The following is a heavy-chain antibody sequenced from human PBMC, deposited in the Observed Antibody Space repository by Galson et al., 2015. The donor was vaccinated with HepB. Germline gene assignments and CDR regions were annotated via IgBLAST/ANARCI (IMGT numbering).Heavy chain of an antibody. Sequence: SLRLSCAASGFTFSSYAMNWVRQAPGKGLEWVSAIRGSGSTTYYADSVKGRFTISRDNSKNTLYLQMNSLRAEDTAVYYCATADSNCPREFSWFDSWGQGTLVTVSS. CDR1: GFTFSSYA. CDR3: ATADSNCPREFSWFDS. V-gene: IGHV3-23*01. CDR2: IRGSGSTT. J-gene: IGHJ5*01. D-gene: IGHD1-1*01.